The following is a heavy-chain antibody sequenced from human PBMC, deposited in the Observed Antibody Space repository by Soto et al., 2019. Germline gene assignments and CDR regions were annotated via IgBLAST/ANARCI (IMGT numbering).Heavy chain of an antibody. V-gene: IGHV1-69*06. CDR2: IIPIFGTA. J-gene: IGHJ6*02. D-gene: IGHD3-22*01. CDR1: GGTFSSYA. Sequence: QVQLVQSGAEVKKPGSSVKVSCKASGGTFSSYAISWVRQAPGQGLEWMGGIIPIFGTANYAQKFQGRVKITADKSTSTAYMELSSLRSEDTAVYYCARVVFRSGYQSAYYYGMDVWGQGTTVTVSS. CDR3: ARVVFRSGYQSAYYYGMDV.